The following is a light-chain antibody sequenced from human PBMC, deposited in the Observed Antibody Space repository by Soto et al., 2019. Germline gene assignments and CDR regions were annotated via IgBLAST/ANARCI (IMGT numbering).Light chain of an antibody. J-gene: IGKJ4*01. V-gene: IGKV1-9*01. CDR3: QQVNAAPLT. CDR2: ETS. Sequence: DIQLTQSPSFLSASVGDRVTITCRATHDIRSHLAWYQQKPGRAPELLISETSTLQSGVPTRFSGSGFGTEFTLTVTSLQPEDFATYYCQQVNAAPLTFGGGTKVEIK. CDR1: HDIRSH.